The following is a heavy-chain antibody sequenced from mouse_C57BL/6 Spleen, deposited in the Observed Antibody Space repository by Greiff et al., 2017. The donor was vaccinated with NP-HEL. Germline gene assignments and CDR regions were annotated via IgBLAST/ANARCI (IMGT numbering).Heavy chain of an antibody. V-gene: IGHV1-52*01. J-gene: IGHJ2*01. Sequence: VQLQQPGAELVRPGSSVKLSCKASGYTFTSYWMHWVKQRPIQGLEWIGNIDPSDSETHYNQKFKDKATLTVAKSSSTAYMQLSSLTSEDSAVYYCARKGDYDRGGYYFDYWGQGTTLTVSS. CDR1: GYTFTSYW. CDR3: ARKGDYDRGGYYFDY. D-gene: IGHD2-4*01. CDR2: IDPSDSET.